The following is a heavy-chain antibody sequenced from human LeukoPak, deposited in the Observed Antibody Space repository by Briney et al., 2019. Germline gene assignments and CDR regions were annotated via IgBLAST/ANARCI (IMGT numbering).Heavy chain of an antibody. CDR2: INPNSGGT. V-gene: IGHV1-2*02. CDR3: ARDHGGYFDY. Sequence: ASVKVSCKASGYTFTGYYMHWVRQAPGQGLEWMGWINPNSGGTNYAQKFQGRVTMTTDTSTSTAYMELRSLRSDDTAVYYCARDHGGYFDYWGQGTLVTVSS. CDR1: GYTFTGYY. J-gene: IGHJ4*02. D-gene: IGHD3-10*01.